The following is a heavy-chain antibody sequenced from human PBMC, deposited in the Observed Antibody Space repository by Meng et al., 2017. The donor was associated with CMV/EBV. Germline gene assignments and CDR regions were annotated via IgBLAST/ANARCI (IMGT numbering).Heavy chain of an antibody. J-gene: IGHJ5*02. CDR2: INHSGST. CDR1: GGSFSGYY. V-gene: IGHV4-34*01. D-gene: IGHD3-10*01. Sequence: QVQLQQWGAGLLKPSETLSLTCAVYGGSFSGYYWSCIRQPPGKGLEWIGEINHSGSTNYNPSLKSRVTISVDTSKNQFSLKLSSVTAADTAVYYCARGLMVRGSRVNWFDPWGQGTLVTVSS. CDR3: ARGLMVRGSRVNWFDP.